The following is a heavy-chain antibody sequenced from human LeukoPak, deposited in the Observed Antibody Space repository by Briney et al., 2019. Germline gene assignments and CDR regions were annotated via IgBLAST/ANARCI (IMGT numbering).Heavy chain of an antibody. V-gene: IGHV3-21*01. D-gene: IGHD1-26*01. CDR2: ISTSSNYI. Sequence: GGSLRLSCTASGFTFSTYNMNGFRRAPGKGLEGFSSISTSSNYIYYADSVKGRFTISRDNAKNSLYLQMNSLRVEDTDVYYCARDVGASAPDAFDIWGQGTMVTVSS. CDR3: ARDVGASAPDAFDI. CDR1: GFTFSTYN. J-gene: IGHJ3*02.